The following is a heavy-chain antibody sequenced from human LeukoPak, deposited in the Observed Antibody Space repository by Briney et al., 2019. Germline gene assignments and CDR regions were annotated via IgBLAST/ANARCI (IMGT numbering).Heavy chain of an antibody. CDR2: INPNSGGT. J-gene: IGHJ4*02. CDR3: AREVDYYDSSDYFPLGY. Sequence: ASVKVSCKASGYTFTGHYMHWVRQAPGHGLEWMGWINPNSGGTNYAQKFQGRVTMTRDTSITTAYMELSRLKSDDTAVYYCAREVDYYDSSDYFPLGYWGRGTLVTVSS. D-gene: IGHD3-22*01. V-gene: IGHV1-2*02. CDR1: GYTFTGHY.